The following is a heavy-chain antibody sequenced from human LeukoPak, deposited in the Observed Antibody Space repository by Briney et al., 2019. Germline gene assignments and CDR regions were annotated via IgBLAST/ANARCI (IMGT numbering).Heavy chain of an antibody. V-gene: IGHV1-18*01. CDR1: GYTFTSYG. J-gene: IGHJ4*02. CDR3: PRGGPQWPFDY. Sequence: ASVKVSCKASGYTFTSYGISWVRQAPGEGLEWMGWISAYSGNTNYAQKFQQGRVTMTTDTSTSTVYMELRSLRSDDTAVYYCPRGGPQWPFDYWGQGTLVTVSS. CDR2: ISAYSGNT. D-gene: IGHD6-19*01.